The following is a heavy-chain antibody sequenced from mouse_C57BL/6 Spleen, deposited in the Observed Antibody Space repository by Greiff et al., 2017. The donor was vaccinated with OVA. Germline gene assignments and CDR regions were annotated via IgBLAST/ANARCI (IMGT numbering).Heavy chain of an antibody. D-gene: IGHD4-1*01. J-gene: IGHJ1*03. CDR3: ARQRAGTDWYFDV. CDR2: ISSGGSYT. CDR1: GFTFSSYG. Sequence: DVKLVESGGDLVKPGGSLKLSCAASGFTFSSYGMSWVRQTPDKRLEWVATISSGGSYTYYPDSVKGRFTISRDNAKNTLYLQMSSLKAEDTAMYYCARQRAGTDWYFDVWGTGTTVTVSS. V-gene: IGHV5-6*02.